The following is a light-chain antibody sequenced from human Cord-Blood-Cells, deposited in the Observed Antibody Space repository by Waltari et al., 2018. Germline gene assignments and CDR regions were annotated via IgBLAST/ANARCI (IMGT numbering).Light chain of an antibody. CDR1: SSDVGGYNY. J-gene: IGLJ3*02. V-gene: IGLV2-14*01. CDR2: DVS. CDR3: SSYTSSSTWV. Sequence: QSALTQPASVSGSPGQSITISCTGTSSDVGGYNYVSWYQQHPGKAPKLMIYDVSKQPSGVSNRFSCSKSGNTASLTISGLQAEDEADYYCSSYTSSSTWVFGGGTKLTVL.